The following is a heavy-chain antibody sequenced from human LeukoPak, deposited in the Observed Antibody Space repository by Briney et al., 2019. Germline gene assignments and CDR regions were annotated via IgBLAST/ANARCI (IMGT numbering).Heavy chain of an antibody. J-gene: IGHJ4*02. V-gene: IGHV4-59*08. D-gene: IGHD4-23*01. CDR2: IYYSGST. Sequence: PSETLSPTCSVSSGSISTYYWSWIRQPPGKGLEWIGYIYYSGSTNYNPSLKSRVTLSADTSKNQFSLRLNSMTAADTAVYYCARHGGGNSIYYLDYWGQGALVTVSS. CDR1: SGSISTYY. CDR3: ARHGGGNSIYYLDY.